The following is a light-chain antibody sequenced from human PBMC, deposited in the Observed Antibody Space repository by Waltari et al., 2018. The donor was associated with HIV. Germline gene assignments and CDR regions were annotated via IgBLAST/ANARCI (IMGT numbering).Light chain of an antibody. Sequence: DIVMTQSLDSLAVSLGERATINCKSSQSVLYSSHNKNYLAWYQQKPGQPPKLLIYWASTRESGVPDRFSGSGSGTDFTLTISSLQAEDVAVYYCQQYYSTPYTFGQGTKLEIK. V-gene: IGKV4-1*01. CDR3: QQYYSTPYT. CDR2: WAS. J-gene: IGKJ2*01. CDR1: QSVLYSSHNKNY.